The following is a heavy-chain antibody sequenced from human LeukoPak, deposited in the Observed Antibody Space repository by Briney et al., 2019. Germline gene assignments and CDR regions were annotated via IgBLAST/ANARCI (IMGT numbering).Heavy chain of an antibody. D-gene: IGHD2-2*01. V-gene: IGHV4-4*07. CDR2: IYTSGST. CDR1: GGSISSYY. Sequence: PSETLSLTCTVSGGSISSYYWSWIRQPAGKGLEWIGRIYTSGSTNYNPSLKSRVTMSVDTSKNQFSLKLSSVTAADTAVYYCARDKVVVVPAASYYYYGMDVWGKGTTVTVSS. J-gene: IGHJ6*04. CDR3: ARDKVVVVPAASYYYYGMDV.